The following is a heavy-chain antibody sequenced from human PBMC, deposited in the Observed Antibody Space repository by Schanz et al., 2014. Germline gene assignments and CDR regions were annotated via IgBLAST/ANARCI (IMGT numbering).Heavy chain of an antibody. CDR3: ARGREVVAKIFDV. J-gene: IGHJ3*01. CDR2: IWYDGSNE. V-gene: IGHV3-33*08. CDR1: GFTFTGYV. Sequence: VQLLESGGALVRPGGSLRLSCAASGFTFTGYVMTWVRQAPGKGLEWVAVIWYDGSNEYYADSVKGRFTISRDNPKKTLYLQMNSLRAEDTGVYYCARGREVVAKIFDVWGQGTMVTVSS. D-gene: IGHD3-22*01.